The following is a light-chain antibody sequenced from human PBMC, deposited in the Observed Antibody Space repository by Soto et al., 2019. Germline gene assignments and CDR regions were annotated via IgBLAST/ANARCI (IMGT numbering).Light chain of an antibody. J-gene: IGLJ1*01. V-gene: IGLV2-23*02. CDR1: NSNVGSYKL. Sequence: QSALTQPASVSGSPGQSITISCTGTNSNVGSYKLVSWYQHHPGKAPKLIIYEVNKRPSGVSNRFSGSKSANTASLTISGLQAEDEAEYYCCSFAGNSPYVCGTGTKVTVL. CDR2: EVN. CDR3: CSFAGNSPYV.